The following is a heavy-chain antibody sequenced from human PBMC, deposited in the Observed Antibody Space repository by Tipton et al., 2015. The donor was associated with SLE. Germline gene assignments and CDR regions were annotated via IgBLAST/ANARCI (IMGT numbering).Heavy chain of an antibody. CDR3: ARALRELQGYYYYYMDV. CDR1: GGSISSHY. Sequence: TLSLTCTVSGGSISSHYWSWIRQPPGKGLEWIGYIYYSGSTNYSPSLRSRVAISVDTSKNQFSLKLSSVTAADTAVYYCARALRELQGYYYYYMDVWGKGTTVTVSS. CDR2: IYYSGST. V-gene: IGHV4-59*11. J-gene: IGHJ6*03. D-gene: IGHD1-26*01.